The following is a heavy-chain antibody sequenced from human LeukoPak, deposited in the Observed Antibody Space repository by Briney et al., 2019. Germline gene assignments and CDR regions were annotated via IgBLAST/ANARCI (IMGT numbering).Heavy chain of an antibody. Sequence: GGSLRLSCAASGFTFSSYSMNWVRQAPGKGLEWVSSISGSSSYIYYVDSVKGRFTISRDNAKNSLYLQMNSLRAEDTAVYYCARGVRLFDYRGQGTLVTVSS. D-gene: IGHD3-3*01. V-gene: IGHV3-21*01. J-gene: IGHJ4*02. CDR1: GFTFSSYS. CDR3: ARGVRLFDY. CDR2: ISGSSSYI.